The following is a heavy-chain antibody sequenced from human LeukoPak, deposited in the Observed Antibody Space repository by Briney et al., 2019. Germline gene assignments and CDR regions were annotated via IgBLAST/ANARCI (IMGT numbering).Heavy chain of an antibody. J-gene: IGHJ4*02. Sequence: SETLSLTCAVSGGSISSSNWWSWVRQPPGKGLEWIGEIYHSGSTNYNPSLKSRVTISVDTSKNQFSLKLSSVTAADTAVYYCARGRIAVAFDYWGQGTLVTVSS. V-gene: IGHV4-4*02. CDR3: ARGRIAVAFDY. CDR1: GGSISSSNW. D-gene: IGHD6-19*01. CDR2: IYHSGST.